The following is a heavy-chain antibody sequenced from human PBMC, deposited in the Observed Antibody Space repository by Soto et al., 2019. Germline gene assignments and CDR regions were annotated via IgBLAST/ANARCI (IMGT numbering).Heavy chain of an antibody. J-gene: IGHJ4*02. CDR1: GFTVSSNY. CDR2: IYSGGST. V-gene: IGHV3-66*01. D-gene: IGHD2-15*01. Sequence: GGSLRLSCAASGFTVSSNYMSWVRQAPGKGLEWVSVIYSGGSTYYADSVKGRFTISRDNSKNTLYLQMNSLRAEDTAVYYCARDVPLYCSGGSCLGGYWGQGTLVTVSS. CDR3: ARDVPLYCSGGSCLGGY.